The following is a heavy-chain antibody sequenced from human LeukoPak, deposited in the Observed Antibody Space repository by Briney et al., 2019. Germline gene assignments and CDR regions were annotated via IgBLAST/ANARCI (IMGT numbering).Heavy chain of an antibody. J-gene: IGHJ4*02. D-gene: IGHD3-10*01. CDR3: ARGRTGAGRYYLDY. V-gene: IGHV3-23*01. CDR2: ISGNGATT. Sequence: PGGSLRLSCAPSGFTFGTYAIIWVRQAPGKGLEWVSGISGNGATTYYADSVKGRFTISRDNSKNTLHLQINSLRVEDTAIYYCARGRTGAGRYYLDYWGQGTLVTVSS. CDR1: GFTFGTYA.